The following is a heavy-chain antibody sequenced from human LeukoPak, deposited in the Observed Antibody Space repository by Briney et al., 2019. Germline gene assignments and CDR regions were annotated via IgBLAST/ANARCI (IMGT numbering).Heavy chain of an antibody. J-gene: IGHJ6*03. Sequence: PSETLSLTCTVSVGSISSSSYYWGWIRQPPGKGLEWIGSIYYSGSTYYNPSLKSRVTISVDTSKNQFSLKLSSVTAADTAVYYCAREEITMVRGVMYYNMDVWGKGTTVTVSS. CDR3: AREEITMVRGVMYYNMDV. V-gene: IGHV4-39*02. CDR2: IYYSGST. D-gene: IGHD3-10*01. CDR1: VGSISSSSYY.